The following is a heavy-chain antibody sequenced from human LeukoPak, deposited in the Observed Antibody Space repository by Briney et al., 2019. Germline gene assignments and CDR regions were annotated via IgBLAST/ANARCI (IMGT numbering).Heavy chain of an antibody. Sequence: LSLTCAVYGGSFSGYYWSWIRQPPGKGLEWVAVIWYDSSNKYYADSVKGRFTISRDNSKNTLYLQMSSPRAEDTAVYYCVREKSEYSSGWYLFDHWGQGILVTVSS. CDR3: VREKSEYSSGWYLFDH. D-gene: IGHD6-19*01. CDR1: GGSFSGYY. J-gene: IGHJ4*02. CDR2: IWYDSSNK. V-gene: IGHV3-33*08.